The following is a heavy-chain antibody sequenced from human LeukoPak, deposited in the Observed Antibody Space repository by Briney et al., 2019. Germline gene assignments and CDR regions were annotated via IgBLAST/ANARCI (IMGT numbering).Heavy chain of an antibody. CDR2: IYYSGST. Sequence: SETLSLTCSVSGGSISSYYWSWIRQPPGKGLEWIGYIYYSGSTTYNPSLKRRVTISLDTSKNQLSLKLSSVTAADTAVYYCARGITYYDVNLDYWGQGTLVTVSS. V-gene: IGHV4-59*01. CDR3: ARGITYYDVNLDY. D-gene: IGHD3-22*01. CDR1: GGSISSYY. J-gene: IGHJ4*02.